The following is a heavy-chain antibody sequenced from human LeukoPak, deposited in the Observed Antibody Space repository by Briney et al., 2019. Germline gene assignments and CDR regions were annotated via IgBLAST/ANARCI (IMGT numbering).Heavy chain of an antibody. Sequence: ASVKVSCKASGYTFTGYYMHWVRQAPGQGLEWMGWINPNSGNTGYAQKFQGRVTMTRNTSISTAYMELSSLRSEDTAVYYCARLTTTVTTDGGVRIDYWGQGTLVTVSS. D-gene: IGHD4-17*01. CDR3: ARLTTTVTTDGGVRIDY. J-gene: IGHJ4*02. CDR1: GYTFTGYY. V-gene: IGHV1-8*02. CDR2: INPNSGNT.